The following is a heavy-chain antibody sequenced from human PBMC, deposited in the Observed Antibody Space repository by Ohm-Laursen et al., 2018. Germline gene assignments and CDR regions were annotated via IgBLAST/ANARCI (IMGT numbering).Heavy chain of an antibody. J-gene: IGHJ3*02. CDR3: ARGVASRSGAFDI. V-gene: IGHV3-33*01. CDR2: IWYDGSKK. Sequence: SLRLSCAATGFSFNDYGMHWVRQAPGKGLEWVAVIWYDGSKKYYADSVKGRFTISRDNPKNTLYLQMNSLRAEDTAVYYCARGVASRSGAFDIWGRGTMFTVSS. D-gene: IGHD6-6*01. CDR1: GFSFNDYG.